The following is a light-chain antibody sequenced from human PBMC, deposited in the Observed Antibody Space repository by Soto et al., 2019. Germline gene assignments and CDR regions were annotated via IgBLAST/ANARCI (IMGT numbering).Light chain of an antibody. CDR3: QQYNSGTRT. J-gene: IGKJ2*01. Sequence: EIPVTQSAAPLSVSPSKRATLLGGAGQSLXRNLDCYQQKPGQAPRVLXYAASTRDTGIPARLSGSGSGTEFTLTISSLQPEYFAVYHCQQYNSGTRTFGQGTKVEIK. CDR2: AAS. V-gene: IGKV3-15*01. CDR1: QSLXRN.